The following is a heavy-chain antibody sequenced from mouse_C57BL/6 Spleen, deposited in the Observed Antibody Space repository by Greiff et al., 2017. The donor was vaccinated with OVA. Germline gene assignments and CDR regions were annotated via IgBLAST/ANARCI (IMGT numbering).Heavy chain of an antibody. D-gene: IGHD2-4*01. J-gene: IGHJ1*03. CDR2: IYPGDGDT. CDR1: GYAFSSYW. V-gene: IGHV1-80*01. CDR3: ARSGDYDRYFDV. Sequence: VQLQQSGAELVKPGASVKISCKASGYAFSSYWMNWVKQRPGKGLEWIGQIYPGDGDTNYNGKFKGKATLTADKSSSTAYMQLSSLTSEDSAVYFCARSGDYDRYFDVWGTGTTVTVAS.